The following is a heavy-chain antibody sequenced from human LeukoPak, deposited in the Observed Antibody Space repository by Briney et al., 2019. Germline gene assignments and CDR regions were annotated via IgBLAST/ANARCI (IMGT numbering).Heavy chain of an antibody. CDR1: GFTFNDYG. J-gene: IGHJ4*02. CDR3: ARNFGGGDSSGPYS. V-gene: IGHV3-20*04. D-gene: IGHD3-22*01. Sequence: GGSLRLSCAASGFTFNDYGMSWVRQAPRKGLEWVSGINWNGGSTGYADSVKGQSTISRDNAKNSLYLQMNSLRAEDTALYYCARNFGGGDSSGPYSWGQGTQVTVSS. CDR2: INWNGGST.